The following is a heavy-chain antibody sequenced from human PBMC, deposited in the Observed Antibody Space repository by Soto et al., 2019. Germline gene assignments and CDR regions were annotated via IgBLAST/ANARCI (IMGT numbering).Heavy chain of an antibody. CDR2: INHSGST. J-gene: IGHJ4*02. CDR1: RGYX. Sequence: RGYXWSWIRQPPGKGLEWIGEINHSGSTNYNPSHISRDNMSVDTSKIQFSLKINFVSAAVTAVYYCARGSGWYFYWGQGTPVTVSS. CDR3: ARGSGWYFY. D-gene: IGHD6-19*01. V-gene: IGHV4-34*01.